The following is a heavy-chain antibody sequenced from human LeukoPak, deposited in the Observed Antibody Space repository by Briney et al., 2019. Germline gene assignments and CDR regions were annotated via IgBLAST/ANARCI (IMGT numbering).Heavy chain of an antibody. V-gene: IGHV4-39*07. CDR3: ARLVWESGIVHRGMGCSSTSCYTLYYFDY. J-gene: IGHJ4*02. CDR1: GGSISSSSYY. Sequence: SETLSLTCTVSGGSISSSSYYWGWIRQPPGKGLEWIGSIYYSGSTYYNPSLKSRVTISVDTSKNQFSLKLSSVTAADTAVYYCARLVWESGIVHRGMGCSSTSCYTLYYFDYWGQGTLVTVSS. D-gene: IGHD2-2*02. CDR2: IYYSGST.